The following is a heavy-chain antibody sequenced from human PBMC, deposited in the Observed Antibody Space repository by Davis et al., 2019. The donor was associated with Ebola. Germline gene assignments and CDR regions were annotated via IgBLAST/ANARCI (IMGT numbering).Heavy chain of an antibody. Sequence: PGGSLRLSCAASGFTVSGNYISWVRQAPGKGLDWVSVIYIGGSTYYAESVKGRFTISRDNSKNTVFLQMNCLRAEDTAIYYCARGISMSPGGDSFDIWGQGTMVTVSS. CDR2: IYIGGST. J-gene: IGHJ3*02. V-gene: IGHV3-53*01. CDR3: ARGISMSPGGDSFDI. CDR1: GFTVSGNY. D-gene: IGHD2-15*01.